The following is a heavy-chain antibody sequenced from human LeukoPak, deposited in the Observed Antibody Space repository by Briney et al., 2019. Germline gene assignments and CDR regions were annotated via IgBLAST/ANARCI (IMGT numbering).Heavy chain of an antibody. CDR3: ASKFAWIQPPGDYYGMDV. CDR2: INTNTGNP. CDR1: GYSFTTYG. Sequence: ASVKVSCKASGYSFTTYGVSWVRQAPGQGLEWMGWINTNTGNPTYAQGFTGRFVFSLDTSVSTAYLQISSLKAEDTAVYYCASKFAWIQPPGDYYGMDVWGQGTTVTVSS. D-gene: IGHD5-18*01. J-gene: IGHJ6*02. V-gene: IGHV7-4-1*02.